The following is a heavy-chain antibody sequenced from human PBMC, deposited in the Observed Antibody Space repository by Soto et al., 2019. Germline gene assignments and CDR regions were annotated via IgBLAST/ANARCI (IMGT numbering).Heavy chain of an antibody. CDR3: ARQGSSTSRPYYYYYYGMDV. CDR1: GYSFTSYW. Sequence: RGESLKISCKGSGYSFTSYWIGWVRQMPGKGLEWMGIIYPGDSDTRYSPSFQGQVTISADKSISTAYLQWSSLKASDTAMYYCARQGSSTSRPYYYYYYGMDVWGQGTTVTVSS. J-gene: IGHJ6*02. CDR2: IYPGDSDT. V-gene: IGHV5-51*01. D-gene: IGHD2-2*01.